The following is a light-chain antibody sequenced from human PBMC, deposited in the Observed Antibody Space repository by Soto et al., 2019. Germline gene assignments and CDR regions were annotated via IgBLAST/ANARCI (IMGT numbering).Light chain of an antibody. CDR1: QNINNY. CDR2: ATS. CDR3: QQANSFPTWT. Sequence: DIQMTQSPSSLSASVGDRVTITCQASQNINNYLNWYQQKPGTVPKLLIYATSNLQSGVPSRFSGRGFGTEFTLTISSLQPEDFATYYCQQANSFPTWTFGQGTKLDIK. J-gene: IGKJ1*01. V-gene: IGKV1-39*01.